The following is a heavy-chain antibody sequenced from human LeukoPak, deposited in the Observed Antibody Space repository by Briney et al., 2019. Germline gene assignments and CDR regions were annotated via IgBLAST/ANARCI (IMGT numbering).Heavy chain of an antibody. CDR1: GGTFSSYA. D-gene: IGHD3-3*01. J-gene: IGHJ5*02. V-gene: IGHV1-69*05. CDR3: ATSNYYDLLNWFDP. CDR2: IIPIFGTA. Sequence: GASVKVSCKASGGTFSSYAISWVRQAPGQGLEWMGGIIPIFGTANYAQKFQGRVTITTDESTSTAYMELSGLRSEDTAVYYCATSNYYDLLNWFDPWGQGTLVTVSS.